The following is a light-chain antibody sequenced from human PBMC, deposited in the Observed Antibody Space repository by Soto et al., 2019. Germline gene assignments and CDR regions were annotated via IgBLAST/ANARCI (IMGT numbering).Light chain of an antibody. J-gene: IGKJ4*01. Sequence: EIVMTQSLVTLSVSPGERATLSCRAGQSISSNLAWYQKKPGQAPRLLIYGASARATGIPDRFSGSGSGTEFTLTISSLQSEDFAVYFCQQYDKWPLTFGGGTKVDIK. CDR3: QQYDKWPLT. CDR2: GAS. V-gene: IGKV3-15*01. CDR1: QSISSN.